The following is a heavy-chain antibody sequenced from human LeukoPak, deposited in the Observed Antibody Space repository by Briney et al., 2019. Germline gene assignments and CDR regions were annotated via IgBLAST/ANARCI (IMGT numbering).Heavy chain of an antibody. CDR3: VRDETLWTLDW. D-gene: IGHD1-1*01. CDR2: INEHGTDS. J-gene: IGHJ4*02. Sequence: GGSLRLSCTASGFTFSGHWIHWVRQAPGMGLVWVSRINEHGTDSMYAESVKGRFTISRDNAKNTVYLQMNSLRAEDTAVYYCVRDETLWTLDWWGQGTLVSVSS. V-gene: IGHV3-74*03. CDR1: GFTFSGHW.